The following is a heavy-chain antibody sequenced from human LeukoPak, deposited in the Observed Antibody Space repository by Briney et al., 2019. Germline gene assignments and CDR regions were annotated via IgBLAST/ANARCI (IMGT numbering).Heavy chain of an antibody. CDR2: IYSSGST. V-gene: IGHV4-59*01. Sequence: QLQLQESCPGLVKPPPPPSLTCTVSGGPISTYYWRWIRQSPGKGLEWIGYIYSSGSTNYNPSLKSRVTISVDTSKNQFSLKLSTVTTADTAVYYCARGYSYGYVDYSGQGTLVTVSS. J-gene: IGHJ4*02. D-gene: IGHD5-18*01. CDR1: GGPISTYY. CDR3: ARGYSYGYVDY.